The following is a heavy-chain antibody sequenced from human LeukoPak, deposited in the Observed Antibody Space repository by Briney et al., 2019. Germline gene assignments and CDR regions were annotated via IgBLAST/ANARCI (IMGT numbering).Heavy chain of an antibody. CDR3: ARDPPVAARTWYFDL. V-gene: IGHV4-61*02. D-gene: IGHD6-6*01. CDR2: IYTSGST. J-gene: IGHJ2*01. Sequence: RASETLSLTCTVSGGSISSGSYYWSWIRQPAGKGLEWIGRIYTSGSTNYNPSLKSRVTISVDTSKNQFSLKLSSVPAADTAVYYCARDPPVAARTWYFDLWGRGTLVTVSS. CDR1: GGSISSGSYY.